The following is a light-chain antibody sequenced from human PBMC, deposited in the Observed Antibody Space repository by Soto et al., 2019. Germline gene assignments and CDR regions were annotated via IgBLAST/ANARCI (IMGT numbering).Light chain of an antibody. Sequence: DIQMTQSPSSLSASVGDRVTITCQASQDISNYLNWYQQKPGKAPKLLIYDASNLETGVPSRFSGSGSGTDFTFTISSLQPEDIATYYYQQYDNLLSFGRGTKVDIK. CDR2: DAS. CDR1: QDISNY. V-gene: IGKV1-33*01. CDR3: QQYDNLLS. J-gene: IGKJ3*01.